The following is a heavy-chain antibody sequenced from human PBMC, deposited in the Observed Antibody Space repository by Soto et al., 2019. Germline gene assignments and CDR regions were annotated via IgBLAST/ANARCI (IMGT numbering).Heavy chain of an antibody. J-gene: IGHJ4*02. Sequence: SETLSLTSTVSDDSISSYVWTWIRQPPGKGLEWIGYVYYTGSTNYNPSLKSRVTISLDTSRNQFSLKLSSVTAADTAVYYCARPRRVGATSPFDYWGQGTLVTVSS. V-gene: IGHV4-59*08. D-gene: IGHD1-26*01. CDR2: VYYTGST. CDR1: DDSISSYV. CDR3: ARPRRVGATSPFDY.